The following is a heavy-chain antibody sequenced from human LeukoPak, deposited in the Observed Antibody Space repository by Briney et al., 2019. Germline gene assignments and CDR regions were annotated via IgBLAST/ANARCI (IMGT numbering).Heavy chain of an antibody. V-gene: IGHV3-30*02. CDR2: IRYDGSNQ. D-gene: IGHD3-3*01. CDR1: GFTFTTYG. J-gene: IGHJ6*03. CDR3: AKVVGPWSGLSGYMDV. Sequence: PGGSLRLSCAASGFTFTTYGMHWVRQAPGKGLEWVAFIRYDGSNQYYADSVKGRFTISRDNSKNTLYLQMNSLRAEDTAVYYCAKVVGPWSGLSGYMDVWGKGTTFTASS.